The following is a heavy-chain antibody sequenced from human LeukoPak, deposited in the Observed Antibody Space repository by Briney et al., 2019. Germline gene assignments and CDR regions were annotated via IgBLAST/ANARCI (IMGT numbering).Heavy chain of an antibody. CDR2: IKQDGSEK. V-gene: IGHV3-7*01. D-gene: IGHD1-26*01. J-gene: IGHJ3*02. CDR1: GFTFSDYY. CDR3: ARATKSDAFDI. Sequence: GGSLRLSCAASGFTFSDYYMNWVRQAPGKGLEWVANIKQDGSEKYYVDSVKGRFTISRDNAKNSLYLQMNSLRAEDTAVYYCARATKSDAFDIWGQGTMVTVSS.